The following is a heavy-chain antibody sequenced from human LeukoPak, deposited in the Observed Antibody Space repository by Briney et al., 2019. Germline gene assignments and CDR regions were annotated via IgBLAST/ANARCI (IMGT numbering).Heavy chain of an antibody. V-gene: IGHV4-34*01. CDR2: INHSGST. CDR1: GGSFSGYY. CDR3: ARCVIVATVYYGMDV. Sequence: PSETLSLSCAAHGGSFSGYYWSWIRQPPGKGLEWIGEINHSGSTNYNPSLKSRVTISVDTSKNQFSLKLSSVTAADTAVYYCARCVIVATVYYGMDVWGQGTTATVSS. D-gene: IGHD5-12*01. J-gene: IGHJ6*02.